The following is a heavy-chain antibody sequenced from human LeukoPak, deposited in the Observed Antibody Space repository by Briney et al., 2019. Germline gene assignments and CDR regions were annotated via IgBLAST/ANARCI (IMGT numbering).Heavy chain of an antibody. CDR2: ISGSGGST. D-gene: IGHD1-26*01. CDR3: ARRWYTGTYYYFDL. Sequence: PGGSLRLSCAASGFTFSSYAMSWVRQAPGKGLEWVSAISGSGGSTYYADSVKGRFTISRVNAKSTLYLEMDSLRAEDTAIYYCARRWYTGTYYYFDLWGQGTLVTVSS. V-gene: IGHV3-23*01. CDR1: GFTFSSYA. J-gene: IGHJ4*02.